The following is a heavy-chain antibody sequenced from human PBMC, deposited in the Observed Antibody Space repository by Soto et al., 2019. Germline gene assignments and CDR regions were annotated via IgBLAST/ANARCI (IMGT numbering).Heavy chain of an antibody. V-gene: IGHV4-61*01. Sequence: QVQLQESGPGLVKPSETLSLTCTVSGSSVSSGSYYWSWIRQPPGKGLEWIGYIYYIGNTNYNPSLKSRVTISVDTSKNQFSLKLSSVTAADTAVYYCARDSRIHWFDPWGQGTLVTVSS. CDR3: ARDSRIHWFDP. CDR1: GSSVSSGSYY. J-gene: IGHJ5*02. CDR2: IYYIGNT.